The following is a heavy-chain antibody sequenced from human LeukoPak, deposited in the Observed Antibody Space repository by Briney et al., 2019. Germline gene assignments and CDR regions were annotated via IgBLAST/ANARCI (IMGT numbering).Heavy chain of an antibody. V-gene: IGHV3-23*01. J-gene: IGHJ4*02. D-gene: IGHD1-26*01. Sequence: GGSLRLSCAASGFTFSSYAMSWVRQAPGKGLEWVSAISGSGGSTYYADSVKGRFTISRDNSKNTLYLQMDSLRAEDTAVYYCAKVFSGSYFFPFDYWGQGTLVTVSS. CDR1: GFTFSSYA. CDR3: AKVFSGSYFFPFDY. CDR2: ISGSGGST.